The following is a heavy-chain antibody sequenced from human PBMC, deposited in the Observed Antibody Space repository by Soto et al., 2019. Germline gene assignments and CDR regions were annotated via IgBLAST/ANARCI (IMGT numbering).Heavy chain of an antibody. CDR3: AASGSYWLSY. J-gene: IGHJ4*02. D-gene: IGHD1-26*01. CDR1: GFTFSSYG. CDR2: IWYDGSNK. V-gene: IGHV3-33*01. Sequence: QVQLVESGGGVVQPGRSLRLSCAASGFTFSSYGMHWVRQAPGKGLEWVAVIWYDGSNKYYADSVKGRFTISRDNSKNTLYLQMSSLRAEDTAVYYCAASGSYWLSYWGQGTLVTVSS.